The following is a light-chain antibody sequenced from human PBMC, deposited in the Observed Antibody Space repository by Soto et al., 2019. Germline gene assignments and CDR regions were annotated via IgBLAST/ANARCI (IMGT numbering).Light chain of an antibody. CDR2: DAS. V-gene: IGKV3-11*01. CDR1: QSVSSY. J-gene: IGKJ2*01. CDR3: QQRSNWPPYT. Sequence: EIVLTQSPATLSLSPGERATLSCRASQSVSSYLAWYQQKPGQAPRLLIYDASNRATGIPARLSGSGSGTDFTLTISSLVPEDFAVYYCQQRSNWPPYTFGQGTKLEIK.